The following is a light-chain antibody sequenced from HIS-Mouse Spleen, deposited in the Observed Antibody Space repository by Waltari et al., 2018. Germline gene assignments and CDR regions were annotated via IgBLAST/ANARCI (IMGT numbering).Light chain of an antibody. J-gene: IGLJ2*01. CDR1: SSDVGGYIY. Sequence: QSALTQPASVSGSPGQSITIPCTGTSSDVGGYIYVSWYQQHPGKAPKLMIYDVSNRPSGVSNRFSGSKSGNTASLTISGLQAEDEADYYCSSYTSSSTLVVFGGGTKLTVL. CDR3: SSYTSSSTLVV. CDR2: DVS. V-gene: IGLV2-14*03.